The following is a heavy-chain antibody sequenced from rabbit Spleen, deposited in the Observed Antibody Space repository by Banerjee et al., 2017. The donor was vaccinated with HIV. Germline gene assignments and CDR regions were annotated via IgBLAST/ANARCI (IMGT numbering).Heavy chain of an antibody. Sequence: QQQLVESGGGLVQPGGSLTLTCKASGFDFSRYGVSWVRQAPGKGLEWIGYIDPIFGTTYYASWAKGRFTVSKTSSTTVTLQMTSLTAADTATYFCARDGGAGGSYPDWLDLWGPGTSSPS. CDR3: ARDGGAGGSYPDWLDL. CDR2: IDPIFGTT. V-gene: IGHV1S45*01. J-gene: IGHJ5*01. D-gene: IGHD8-1*01. CDR1: GFDFSRYG.